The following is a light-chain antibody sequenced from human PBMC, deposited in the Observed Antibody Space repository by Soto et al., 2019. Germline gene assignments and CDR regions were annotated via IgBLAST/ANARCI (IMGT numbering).Light chain of an antibody. CDR3: QWSYRPPPIT. J-gene: IGKJ5*01. CDR2: AAS. V-gene: IGKV1-39*01. Sequence: DIQMTQAPSSLSASVGDRVTITCRASQSIGRFLNWYQQKPWKAPTLLFYAASSLQCGVPSRFSGSGSGTDFTLTISCLQPEDFATYYCQWSYRPPPITFGQATRREIK. CDR1: QSIGRF.